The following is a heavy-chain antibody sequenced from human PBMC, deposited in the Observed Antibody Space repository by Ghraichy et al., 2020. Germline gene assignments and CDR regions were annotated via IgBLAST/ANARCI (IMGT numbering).Heavy chain of an antibody. D-gene: IGHD3-10*01. V-gene: IGHV1-69*13. Sequence: SVKVSCKASGGTFSSYAISWVRQAPGQGLEWMGGIIPIFGTANYAQKFQGRVTITADESTSTAYMELSSLRSEDTAVYYCARGRGPYYSYYMDVWGKGATVAVSS. CDR2: IIPIFGTA. CDR1: GGTFSSYA. CDR3: ARGRGPYYSYYMDV. J-gene: IGHJ6*03.